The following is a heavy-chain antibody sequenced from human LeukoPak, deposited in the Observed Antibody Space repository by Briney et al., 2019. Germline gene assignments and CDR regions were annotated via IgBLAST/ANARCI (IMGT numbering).Heavy chain of an antibody. V-gene: IGHV3-23*01. D-gene: IGHD3-10*01. CDR2: IGTSGETT. CDR1: VFTFSSYA. CDR3: VKDRLNYGSGDFDH. J-gene: IGHJ4*02. Sequence: GGSLRLSCTASVFTFSSYAMSWVCQAPGKGLEWVSAIGTSGETTYYANSVKGRFTISRDSFKNTLYLQMSSLRAEDTAVYYCVKDRLNYGSGDFDHWGQGTQVTVSS.